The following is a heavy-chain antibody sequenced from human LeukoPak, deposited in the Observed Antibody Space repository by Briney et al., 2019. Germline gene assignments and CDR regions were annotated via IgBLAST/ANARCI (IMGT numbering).Heavy chain of an antibody. V-gene: IGHV3-21*01. Sequence: GGSLRLSCAASGFTFSSYSMNWVRQAPGKGLEWVSSISSSSSYIYYADSVKGRFTISRDNAKNSLYLQMNSLGAEDTAVYYCARDRVGSYYNYWGQGTLVTVSS. J-gene: IGHJ4*02. CDR3: ARDRVGSYYNY. CDR1: GFTFSSYS. D-gene: IGHD1-26*01. CDR2: ISSSSSYI.